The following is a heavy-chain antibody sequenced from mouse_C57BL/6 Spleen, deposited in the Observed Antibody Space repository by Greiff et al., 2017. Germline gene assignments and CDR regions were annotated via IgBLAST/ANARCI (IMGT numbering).Heavy chain of an antibody. D-gene: IGHD4-1*01. CDR1: GYAFSSSW. Sequence: QVQLQQSGPELVKPGASVKISCKASGYAFSSSWMNWVKQRPGKGLGWIGRIYPGDGDTNYNGKFKGKATLTADKSASTAYMQLSSLTSEDSAVYFGAREGWDGGFAYWGQGTLVTVSA. CDR2: IYPGDGDT. V-gene: IGHV1-82*01. J-gene: IGHJ3*01. CDR3: AREGWDGGFAY.